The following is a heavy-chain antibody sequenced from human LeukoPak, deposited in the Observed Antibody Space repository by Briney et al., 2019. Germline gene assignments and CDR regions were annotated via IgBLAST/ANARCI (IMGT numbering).Heavy chain of an antibody. J-gene: IGHJ4*02. Sequence: GGSLRPSCAASGFTFSSYSMNWVRQAPGKGLEWVSYISSSSSTIYYADSVKGRFTISRDNAKNSLYLQMNSLRAEDTAVYYCARGGYKTDYWGQGTLVTVSS. CDR3: ARGGYKTDY. V-gene: IGHV3-48*01. CDR2: ISSSSSTI. CDR1: GFTFSSYS. D-gene: IGHD5-24*01.